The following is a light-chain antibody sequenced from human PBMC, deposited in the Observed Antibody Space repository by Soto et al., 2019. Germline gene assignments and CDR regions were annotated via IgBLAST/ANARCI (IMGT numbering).Light chain of an antibody. Sequence: DIQMTQSPSTPSASVGDRVTITCRASQSISSWLAWYQQKPGKAPKLLIYDASSLESGVPSRFSGSGSGTEFTLTISSLQPDDFATYYCQQSNSYSSWTFGQGTKV. CDR2: DAS. CDR1: QSISSW. V-gene: IGKV1-5*01. CDR3: QQSNSYSSWT. J-gene: IGKJ1*01.